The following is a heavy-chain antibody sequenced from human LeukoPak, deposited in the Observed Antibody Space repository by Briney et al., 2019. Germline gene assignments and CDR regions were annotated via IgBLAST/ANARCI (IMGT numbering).Heavy chain of an antibody. CDR2: IDPNTGGT. V-gene: IGHV1-2*06. CDR1: GYTFTNYY. J-gene: IGHJ4*02. Sequence: ASVTVSCKTSGYTFTNYYIHWVRQAPGQGLEWMGRIDPNTGGTKSAKNFQGRVTITRDTSISTAYMALSGLRSDDTAVYYCASLYDIVGTTVDYWGQGTLVTVSS. CDR3: ASLYDIVGTTVDY. D-gene: IGHD1-26*01.